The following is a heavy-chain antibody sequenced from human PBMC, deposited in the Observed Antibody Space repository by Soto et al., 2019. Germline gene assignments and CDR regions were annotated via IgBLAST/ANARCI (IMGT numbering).Heavy chain of an antibody. CDR3: ARGRYYYDSSGFQPKYYFDY. Sequence: QVQLQQWGAGLLKPSETLSLTCAVYGGSFSGYYWSWIRQPQGKGLEWIGEINHSGSTNYNPSLKIRVTISVDTSNNQSSLKLSSVTAADTAVYYCARGRYYYDSSGFQPKYYFDYWGQGTLVTVSS. CDR1: GGSFSGYY. D-gene: IGHD3-22*01. J-gene: IGHJ4*02. V-gene: IGHV4-34*01. CDR2: INHSGST.